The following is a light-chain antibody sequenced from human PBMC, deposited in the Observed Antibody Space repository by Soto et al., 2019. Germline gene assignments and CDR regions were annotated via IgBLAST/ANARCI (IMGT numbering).Light chain of an antibody. J-gene: IGKJ4*01. V-gene: IGKV3-15*01. CDR1: KSVNRN. CDR2: AAS. Sequence: ELVMTHSPATLSVSPGGRATLSCRASKSVNRNLAWYQQKPGQTPRRLSNAASARATRIPARLSGGGAGTKGCFTISSRLSEDFAFYYCQQYNNWPTFGGGTKGDIK. CDR3: QQYNNWPT.